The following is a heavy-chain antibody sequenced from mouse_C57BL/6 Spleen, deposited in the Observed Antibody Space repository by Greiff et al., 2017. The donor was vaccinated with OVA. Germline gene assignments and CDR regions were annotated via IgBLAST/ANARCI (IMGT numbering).Heavy chain of an antibody. CDR2: IYPGGGYT. J-gene: IGHJ2*01. D-gene: IGHD1-1*01. V-gene: IGHV1-63*01. Sequence: QVQLQQSGAELVRPGTSVKMSCKASGYTFTNYWIGWAKQRPGHGLEWIGDIYPGGGYTNYNEKFKGKATLTADKSSSTAYMQFSSLTSEDSAIYYCARGGGTTVVATRSYFDYWGQCTTLTVSS. CDR1: GYTFTNYW. CDR3: ARGGGTTVVATRSYFDY.